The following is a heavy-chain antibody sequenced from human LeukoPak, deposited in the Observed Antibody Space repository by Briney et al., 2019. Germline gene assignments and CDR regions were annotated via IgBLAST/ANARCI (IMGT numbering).Heavy chain of an antibody. CDR3: AKLHRRVDTAMVTDY. CDR2: ISYDGSNK. D-gene: IGHD5-18*01. Sequence: GGSLRLSCAASGFTFSGYGMHWVRQAPGKGLEWVAVISYDGSNKYYADSVKGRFTISRDNSKNTLYLQMNSLRAEDTAVYYCAKLHRRVDTAMVTDYWGQGTLVTVSS. J-gene: IGHJ4*02. CDR1: GFTFSGYG. V-gene: IGHV3-30*18.